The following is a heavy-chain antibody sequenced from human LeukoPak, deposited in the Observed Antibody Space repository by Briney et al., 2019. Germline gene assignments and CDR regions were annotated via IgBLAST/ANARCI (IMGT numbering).Heavy chain of an antibody. V-gene: IGHV4-61*01. CDR2: IYHTGGT. CDR3: ARVGSVVATTIDY. CDR1: GGSVSTGSYY. D-gene: IGHD5-12*01. Sequence: PSETLSLTCTVSGGSVSTGSYYWSWIRQPPGKGLEWIGYIYHTGGTNYNPSLKSRVTISVDTSKNQFSLELSSVTAADTAVYYYARVGSVVATTIDYWGQGTLVTVTS. J-gene: IGHJ4*02.